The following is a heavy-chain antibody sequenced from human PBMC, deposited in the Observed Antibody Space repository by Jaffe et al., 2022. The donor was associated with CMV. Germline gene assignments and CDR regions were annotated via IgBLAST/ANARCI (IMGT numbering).Heavy chain of an antibody. D-gene: IGHD4-17*01. J-gene: IGHJ4*02. CDR1: GFTFSSYA. CDR3: AKAQTYGDKVDIGY. CDR2: ISASGGNT. V-gene: IGHV3-23*01. Sequence: EVQLLESGGGLVQPGGSLRLSCAASGFTFSSYAMSWVRQAPGKGLEWVSAISASGGNTYYADSVKGRFTISRDNSKNTLYMQMNSLRAEDTALYYCAKAQTYGDKVDIGYWGQGTLVTVSS.